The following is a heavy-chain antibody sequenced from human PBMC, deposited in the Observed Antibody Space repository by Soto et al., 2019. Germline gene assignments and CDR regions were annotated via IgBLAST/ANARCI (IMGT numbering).Heavy chain of an antibody. V-gene: IGHV3-30*18. J-gene: IGHJ4*02. D-gene: IGHD2-15*01. CDR2: ISYDGSNK. Sequence: QVQLVESGGGVVQPGRSLRLSCAASGFTFSSYGMHWVRQAPGKGLEWVAVISYDGSNKYYADSVKGRFTISRDNSKKTLYLQMNSLRAEDTAVYYCAKDLGWRVVVQNGFDYWGQGTLVTVSS. CDR3: AKDLGWRVVVQNGFDY. CDR1: GFTFSSYG.